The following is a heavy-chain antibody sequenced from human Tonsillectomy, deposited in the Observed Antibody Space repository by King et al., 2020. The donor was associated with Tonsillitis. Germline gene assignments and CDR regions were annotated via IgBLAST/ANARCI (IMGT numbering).Heavy chain of an antibody. Sequence: VQLVESGGGLVQPGGSLRLSCAASGFSWMHWVRQAPGKGLVWVSRINSDGSSTSYADSVKGRFTISRDNAKNTLYLQMNSLRAEDTAVYYCAREGDFWSGYGLDYWGQGTLVTVSS. CDR1: GFSW. CDR3: AREGDFWSGYGLDY. D-gene: IGHD3-3*01. CDR2: INSDGSST. J-gene: IGHJ4*02. V-gene: IGHV3-74*01.